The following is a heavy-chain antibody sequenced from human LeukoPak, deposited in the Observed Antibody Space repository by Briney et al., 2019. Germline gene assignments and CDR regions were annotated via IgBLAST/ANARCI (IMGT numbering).Heavy chain of an antibody. CDR1: GFTFSSYW. D-gene: IGHD6-13*01. CDR3: ARDEFRQLVQPYRWRDYFDY. V-gene: IGHV3-7*01. CDR2: IKQGGSEK. Sequence: GGSLRLSCAASGFTFSSYWMSWVRQAPGKGLEWVANIKQGGSEKYYVDSVKGRFTISRDNAKNSLYLQMNSLRAEDTAVYYCARDEFRQLVQPYRWRDYFDYWDQGTLVTVSS. J-gene: IGHJ4*02.